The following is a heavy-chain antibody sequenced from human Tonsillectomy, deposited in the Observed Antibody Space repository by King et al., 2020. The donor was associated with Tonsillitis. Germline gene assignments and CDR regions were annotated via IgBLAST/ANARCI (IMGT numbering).Heavy chain of an antibody. CDR2: MYDSGTI. CDR3: ARYVSGSFDY. Sequence: QLQESGPGVVKPSETLSLTCTVSGGSISSSDHFWAWIRQPPGKGLEWIGYMYDSGTIFYNPSLKSRSTISGGTSENRFSLKLSSVTAADTAVYFCARYVSGSFDYWGQGALVTVSS. D-gene: IGHD1-26*01. V-gene: IGHV4-39*01. J-gene: IGHJ4*02. CDR1: GGSISSSDHF.